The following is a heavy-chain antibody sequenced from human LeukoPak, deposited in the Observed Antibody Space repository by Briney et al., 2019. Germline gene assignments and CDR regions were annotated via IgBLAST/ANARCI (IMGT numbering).Heavy chain of an antibody. CDR3: ARAVGATSWFDP. V-gene: IGHV1-2*02. D-gene: IGHD1-26*01. CDR1: GYAFTGYF. Sequence: ASVKVSCKASGYAFTGYFIHWVRQAPGQGLEWMGLINPNSGDTNTKYAQKFQGRVTMTRDTSISTAYMELSRLRSDDTAVYYCARAVGATSWFDPWGQGTLVTVSS. CDR2: INPNSGDT. J-gene: IGHJ5*02.